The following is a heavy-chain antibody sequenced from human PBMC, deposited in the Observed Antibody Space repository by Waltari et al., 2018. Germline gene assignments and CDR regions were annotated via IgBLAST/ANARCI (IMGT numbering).Heavy chain of an antibody. Sequence: QVQLQESGPGLVKPSETLSLTCTVSGGSISSNYWSWIRQPPGKGLEWIGYIYYSGSTNYNPSLKSRVTISVDTSKNQFSLKLSSVTAADTAVYYCASPYNWNYGALGYWGQGTLVTVSS. V-gene: IGHV4-59*01. J-gene: IGHJ4*02. CDR3: ASPYNWNYGALGY. D-gene: IGHD1-7*01. CDR2: IYYSGST. CDR1: GGSISSNY.